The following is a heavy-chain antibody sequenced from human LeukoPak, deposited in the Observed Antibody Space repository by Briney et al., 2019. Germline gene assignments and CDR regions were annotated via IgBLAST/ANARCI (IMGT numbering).Heavy chain of an antibody. CDR2: ISGSGDIT. Sequence: GGSLRLSCAASGFNFANHAMSWVRQTAGKGLEWVSAISGSGDITYYADSVKGRFTISRDNSKDTLFLQMHSLRPGDTAVYYCVREDTPATANYWGQGTLVTISS. V-gene: IGHV3-23*01. CDR1: GFNFANHA. CDR3: VREDTPATANY. D-gene: IGHD2-21*02. J-gene: IGHJ4*02.